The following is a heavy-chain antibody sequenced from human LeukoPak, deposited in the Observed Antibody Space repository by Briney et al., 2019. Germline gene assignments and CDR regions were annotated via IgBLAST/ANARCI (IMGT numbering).Heavy chain of an antibody. Sequence: GGSLRLSCAASGFTFSSYAMSWVRLAPGKGLEWVSGISGSGVGTYYADSVRGRFTISRDNSKNTLYLQMNSLRAEDTAVYYCAKRFQGFGYSSRWPEDQYFDYWGQGTLVTVSS. V-gene: IGHV3-23*01. CDR1: GFTFSSYA. CDR3: AKRFQGFGYSSRWPEDQYFDY. J-gene: IGHJ4*02. CDR2: ISGSGVGT. D-gene: IGHD6-13*01.